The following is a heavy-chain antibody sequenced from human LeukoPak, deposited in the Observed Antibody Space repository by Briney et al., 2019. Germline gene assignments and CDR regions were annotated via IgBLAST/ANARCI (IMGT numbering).Heavy chain of an antibody. V-gene: IGHV3-21*01. CDR1: GFTFSSYS. CDR2: ISSSSSYI. Sequence: PGGSLRLPCAASGFTFSSYSMNWVRQAPGKGLEWVSSISSSSSYIYYADSVKGRFTISRDNAKNSLYLQMNSLRAEDTAVYYCARDRGGKIAARVDYWGQGPLVTVSS. CDR3: ARDRGGKIAARVDY. J-gene: IGHJ4*02. D-gene: IGHD6-6*01.